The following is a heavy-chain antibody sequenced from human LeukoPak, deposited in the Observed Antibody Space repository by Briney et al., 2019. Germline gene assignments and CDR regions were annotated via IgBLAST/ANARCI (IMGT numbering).Heavy chain of an antibody. V-gene: IGHV3-30*04. Sequence: GVSLRLSCEASVFTFSSYAMHWVRQAPGKGLVWVALLSSGGINKYGADSVKGRFTISRDNSKNTLYLLMNSLRADDTAVYYCARGRGSYSLDYWGQGTLVTVSS. CDR2: LSSGGINK. D-gene: IGHD1-26*01. CDR3: ARGRGSYSLDY. CDR1: VFTFSSYA. J-gene: IGHJ4*02.